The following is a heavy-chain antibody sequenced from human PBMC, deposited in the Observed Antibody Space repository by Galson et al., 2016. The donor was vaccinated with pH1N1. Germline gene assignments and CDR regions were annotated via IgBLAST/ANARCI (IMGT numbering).Heavy chain of an antibody. J-gene: IGHJ6*02. CDR3: ARGEFVVGEGWYNGFDV. CDR1: GDSISSFY. D-gene: IGHD1-26*01. V-gene: IGHV4-59*13. CDR2: LHHSHHSGST. Sequence: LSLTCTVSGDSISSFYWNWIRQAPGKGLEWLGYLHHSHHSGSTKYNPSLKSRGTISIDTSKSHFSLNLSSVTAADTAVYYCARGEFVVGEGWYNGFDVWGHGTTVTVSS.